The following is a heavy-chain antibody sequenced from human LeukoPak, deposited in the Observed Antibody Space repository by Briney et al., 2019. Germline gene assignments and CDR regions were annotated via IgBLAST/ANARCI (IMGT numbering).Heavy chain of an antibody. Sequence: GGSLRLSCAASGFTFSSYSMNWVRQAPGRGLVWVSRINSDGGSTSYADSVKGRFTISRDNAKNTLYLQMNSLRAEDTAVYYCARRIQGMAPYYFDYWGQGTLVTVSS. J-gene: IGHJ4*02. V-gene: IGHV3-74*01. CDR3: ARRIQGMAPYYFDY. D-gene: IGHD5-24*01. CDR2: INSDGGST. CDR1: GFTFSSYS.